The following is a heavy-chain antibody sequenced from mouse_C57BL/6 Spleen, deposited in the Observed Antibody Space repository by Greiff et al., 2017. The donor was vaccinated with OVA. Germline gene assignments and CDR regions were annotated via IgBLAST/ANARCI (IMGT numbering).Heavy chain of an antibody. J-gene: IGHJ4*01. CDR1: GYTFTSYW. Sequence: QVQLQQSGAELVKPGASVKMSCKASGYTFTSYWITWVKQRPGQGLEWIGDIYPGSGSTNYNEKFKSKATLTVDTSSSTAYMQLSSLTSEDSAVYYCARGSSGYIYAMDYWGQGTSVTVSS. V-gene: IGHV1-55*01. CDR2: IYPGSGST. CDR3: ARGSSGYIYAMDY. D-gene: IGHD3-2*02.